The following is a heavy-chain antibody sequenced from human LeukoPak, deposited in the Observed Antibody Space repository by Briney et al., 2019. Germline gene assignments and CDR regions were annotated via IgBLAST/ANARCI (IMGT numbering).Heavy chain of an antibody. CDR1: GFTFSSYG. Sequence: PGGSLRLSCAASGFTFSSYGMHWVRQAPGKGLEWVAFISYDGSNKYYADSVKGRLTISRDNSKNTLYLQMNSLRAEDTAVYYCAKDHVAYTNSWPIDYWGQGTLVTVSS. CDR3: AKDHVAYTNSWPIDY. V-gene: IGHV3-30*18. CDR2: ISYDGSNK. J-gene: IGHJ4*02. D-gene: IGHD3-16*01.